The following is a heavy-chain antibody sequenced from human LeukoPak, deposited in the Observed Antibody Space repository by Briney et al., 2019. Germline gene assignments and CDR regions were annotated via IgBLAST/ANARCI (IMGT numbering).Heavy chain of an antibody. CDR3: ARTCSSSCYMVH. V-gene: IGHV1-18*01. Sequence: ASVKVSCKASGYTFANFGITWVRQASGQGLEWMGWISVYNGNTNYAQNLQGRVTLTTDTSTSTAYMELRGLRSDDTALYYCARTCSSSCYMVHWGQGTLVTVSS. D-gene: IGHD2-2*02. J-gene: IGHJ4*02. CDR2: ISVYNGNT. CDR1: GYTFANFG.